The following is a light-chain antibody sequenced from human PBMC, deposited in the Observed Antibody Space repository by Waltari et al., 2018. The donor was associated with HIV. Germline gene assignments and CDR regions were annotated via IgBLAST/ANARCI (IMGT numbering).Light chain of an antibody. CDR2: ENN. CDR3: QSYDSILSGPRV. J-gene: IGLJ1*01. CDR1: SSNIGAGYD. Sequence: QSVLTQPPSVSGAPGQGVTISCTGSSSNIGAGYDVHWYRHLPGTAPKLLIHENNKRPSGVPDRFSGSRSGTSASLAISGLQADDEADYYCQSYDSILSGPRVFGTGTKVTVL. V-gene: IGLV1-40*01.